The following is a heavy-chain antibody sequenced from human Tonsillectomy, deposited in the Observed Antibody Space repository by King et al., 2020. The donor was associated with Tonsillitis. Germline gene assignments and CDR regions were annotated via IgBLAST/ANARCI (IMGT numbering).Heavy chain of an antibody. V-gene: IGHV3-11*06. Sequence: VQLVESGGGLVKPGGSLRLSCAASGFTFSDYYMTWIRQTPGKGLEWISYISSSSIYTNYADSVKGRFTVSRDNAKNSLYLQMNSLGGEDTAVYYCARMDWTPGVGAFDFWGQGTMVTVSS. J-gene: IGHJ3*01. CDR3: ARMDWTPGVGAFDF. D-gene: IGHD3/OR15-3a*01. CDR1: GFTFSDYY. CDR2: ISSSSIYT.